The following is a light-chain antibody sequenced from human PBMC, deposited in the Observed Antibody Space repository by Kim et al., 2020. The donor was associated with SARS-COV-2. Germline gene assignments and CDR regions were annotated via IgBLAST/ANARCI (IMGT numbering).Light chain of an antibody. CDR3: NSRDSSGTHVM. V-gene: IGLV3-19*01. CDR2: GKN. CDR1: SLRTYF. Sequence: SSELTQDPAVSVALGQTVRITCQGDSLRTYFASWYQQKPGQAPVLVMYGKNMRPSGIPDRFSGSRSGNTGYLTITGAQAEDEADYYCNSRDSSGTHVMFG. J-gene: IGLJ3*02.